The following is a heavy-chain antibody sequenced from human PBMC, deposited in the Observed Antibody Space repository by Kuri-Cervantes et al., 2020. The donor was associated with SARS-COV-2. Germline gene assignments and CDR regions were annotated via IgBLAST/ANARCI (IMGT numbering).Heavy chain of an antibody. V-gene: IGHV4-59*08. CDR1: GGSISTYY. CDR2: IYYSGST. D-gene: IGHD2-2*01. J-gene: IGHJ4*02. CDR3: ARRYCSSTSCYLYYFDY. Sequence: SETLSLTCTVSGGSISTYYWSWIRQPPGKGLEWIGSIYYSGSTDYNPSLNSRVTMSVDTSKNQFSLKLSSVTAADTAVYYCARRYCSSTSCYLYYFDYWGQGTLVTVSS.